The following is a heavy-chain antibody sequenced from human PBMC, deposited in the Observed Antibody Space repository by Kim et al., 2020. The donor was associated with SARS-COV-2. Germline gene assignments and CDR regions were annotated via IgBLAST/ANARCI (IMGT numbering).Heavy chain of an antibody. D-gene: IGHD3-10*01. CDR3: SSSGSGYFDP. Sequence: GGSLRLSCAASGFTFSSYSMNWVRQAPGKGLEWVSYISSSSSTIHYADSVKGRFTISRDNAKNSLYLQMNSLSDEDTAVYYCSSSGSGYFDPWGQGTLVTVSS. V-gene: IGHV3-48*02. CDR2: ISSSSSTI. CDR1: GFTFSSYS. J-gene: IGHJ5*02.